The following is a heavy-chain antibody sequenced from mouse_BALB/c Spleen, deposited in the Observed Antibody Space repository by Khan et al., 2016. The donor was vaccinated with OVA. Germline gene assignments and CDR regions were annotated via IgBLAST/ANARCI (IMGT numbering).Heavy chain of an antibody. D-gene: IGHD6-2*01. Sequence: VQLKESGAELVRSGASVKLSCTASGFNIKDYYMHWVKQRPEQGLEWIGWIDPEIGDTEYAPKFQGKATMTADTSSNTAYLQLSSLTSEDTAVYYCKLSRPAWFAYWGQGTLVTVSA. CDR2: IDPEIGDT. J-gene: IGHJ3*01. CDR3: KLSRPAWFAY. CDR1: GFNIKDYY. V-gene: IGHV14-4*02.